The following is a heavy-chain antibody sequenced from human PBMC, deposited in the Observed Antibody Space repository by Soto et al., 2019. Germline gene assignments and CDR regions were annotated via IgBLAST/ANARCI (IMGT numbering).Heavy chain of an antibody. D-gene: IGHD7-27*01. Sequence: QVQLQESGPGLVKPSQTLSLTCTVSGDSISSGDYYWSWLRQTPGRGLEWIGFIHNTGRAYYNPSLQSRLTISVDTSKNQFSLSLSSLAAADTAMYYCARAWAGGTSRADYWGQGTLVTVSS. J-gene: IGHJ4*02. CDR1: GDSISSGDYY. CDR2: IHNTGRA. CDR3: ARAWAGGTSRADY. V-gene: IGHV4-30-4*01.